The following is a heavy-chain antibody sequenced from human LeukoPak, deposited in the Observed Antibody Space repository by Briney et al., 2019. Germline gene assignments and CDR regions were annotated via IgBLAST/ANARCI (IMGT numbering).Heavy chain of an antibody. CDR3: ARSDMITFGGVIAPLGIDY. CDR1: GYTFTSYA. D-gene: IGHD3-16*02. J-gene: IGHJ4*02. Sequence: ASVKVSCKASGYTFTSYAMNWVRQAPGQGLEWMGWINTNTGNPTYAQGFTGRFVFSLDTSVSTAYLQISSLKAEDTAVYYCARSDMITFGGVIAPLGIDYWGQGTLVTVSS. V-gene: IGHV7-4-1*02. CDR2: INTNTGNP.